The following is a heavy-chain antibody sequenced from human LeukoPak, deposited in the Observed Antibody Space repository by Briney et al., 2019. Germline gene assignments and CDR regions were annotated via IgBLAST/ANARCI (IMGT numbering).Heavy chain of an antibody. D-gene: IGHD6-19*01. V-gene: IGHV4-39*01. CDR2: IYYSGST. CDR3: ARLSSGWYLGRDY. J-gene: IGHJ4*02. Sequence: PSQTLSLTCTVSGGSISSSSYYWGWIRQPPGKGLEWIGSIYYSGSTYYNPSLKSRVTISVDTSKNQFSLKLSSVTAADTAVYYCARLSSGWYLGRDYWGQGTLVTVSS. CDR1: GGSISSSSYY.